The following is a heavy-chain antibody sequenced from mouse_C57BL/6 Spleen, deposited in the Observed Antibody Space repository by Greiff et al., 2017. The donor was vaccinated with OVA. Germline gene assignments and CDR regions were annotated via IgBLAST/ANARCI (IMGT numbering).Heavy chain of an antibody. CDR1: GFSLTSYG. V-gene: IGHV2-2*01. CDR2: IWSGGST. J-gene: IGHJ1*03. CDR3: ARSSSYGYFDV. D-gene: IGHD1-1*01. Sequence: QVQLKQSGPGLVQPSQSLSITCTVSGFSLTSYGVHWVRQSPGKGLEWLGVIWSGGSTAYNAAFISRLSISKDNSKSQVFFKMNSLQADDTAIYYWARSSSYGYFDVGGTGTTVTVSS.